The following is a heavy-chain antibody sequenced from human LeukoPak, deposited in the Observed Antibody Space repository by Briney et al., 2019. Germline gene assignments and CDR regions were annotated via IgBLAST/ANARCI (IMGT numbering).Heavy chain of an antibody. D-gene: IGHD3-22*01. Sequence: GGSLRLSCAASGFTFSSYSMNWVRQAPGKGLEWVSVISWDGGGTYYADSVKGRFTISRDNSKNSLYLQMNSLRTEDTALYYCAREYYDSGAYYSLDSWGRGTLVTVSS. CDR1: GFTFSSYS. V-gene: IGHV3-43*01. CDR3: AREYYDSGAYYSLDS. CDR2: ISWDGGGT. J-gene: IGHJ4*02.